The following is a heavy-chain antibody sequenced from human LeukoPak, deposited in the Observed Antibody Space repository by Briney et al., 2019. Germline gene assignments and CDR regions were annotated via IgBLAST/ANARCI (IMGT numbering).Heavy chain of an antibody. CDR3: ATKNDSSGYYPDY. J-gene: IGHJ4*02. CDR1: GYTFTSYG. Sequence: ASVKVSCKASGYTFTSYGISWVRQAPGQGLEWMGGIIPIFGTANYAQKFQGRVTITADKSTGTAYMELSSLRSEDTAVYYCATKNDSSGYYPDYWGQGTLVTVSS. V-gene: IGHV1-69*06. CDR2: IIPIFGTA. D-gene: IGHD3-22*01.